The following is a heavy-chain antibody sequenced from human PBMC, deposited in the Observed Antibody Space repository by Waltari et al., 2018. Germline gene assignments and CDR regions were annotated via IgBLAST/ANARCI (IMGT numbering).Heavy chain of an antibody. V-gene: IGHV4-39*01. D-gene: IGHD3-3*01. J-gene: IGHJ6*02. Sequence: QLQLQESGPGLVKPSETLSLTCTVSGGSISSSSYYWGWIRQPPGKGLGWIGSIYSSGSTYYNPSLKSRVTIAVDTSKNQFSLKRSSVTAADTAVYYCARGGHITIFGRAYGMDVWGQGTTVTVSS. CDR2: IYSSGST. CDR3: ARGGHITIFGRAYGMDV. CDR1: GGSISSSSYY.